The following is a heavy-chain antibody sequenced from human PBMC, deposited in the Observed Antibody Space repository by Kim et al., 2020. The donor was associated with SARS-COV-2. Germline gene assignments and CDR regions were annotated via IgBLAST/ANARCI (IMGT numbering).Heavy chain of an antibody. CDR1: GGSFSGYY. V-gene: IGHV4-34*01. CDR3: VTRIAAAGSYYGMDV. Sequence: SETLSLTCAVYGGSFSGYYWSWIRQPPGKGLEWIGEINHSGSTNYNPSLKSRVTISVDTSKNQFSLKLSSVTAADTAVYYCVTRIAAAGSYYGMDVWGQG. CDR2: INHSGST. J-gene: IGHJ6*02. D-gene: IGHD6-13*01.